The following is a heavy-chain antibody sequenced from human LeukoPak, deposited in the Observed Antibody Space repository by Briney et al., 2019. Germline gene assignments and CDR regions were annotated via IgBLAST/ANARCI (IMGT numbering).Heavy chain of an antibody. CDR1: GFTFSSYS. V-gene: IGHV3-48*01. Sequence: GGSLRLSYAASGFTFSSYSMNWVRQAPGKGLEWVSYISSSSSTIYYADSVKGRFTISRDNAKNSLYLQMNSLRAEDTAVYYCARHYYYYYMDVWGKGTTVTVSS. J-gene: IGHJ6*03. CDR3: ARHYYYYYMDV. CDR2: ISSSSSTI.